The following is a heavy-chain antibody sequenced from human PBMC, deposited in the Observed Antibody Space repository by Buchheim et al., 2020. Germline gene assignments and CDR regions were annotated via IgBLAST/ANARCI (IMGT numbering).Heavy chain of an antibody. J-gene: IGHJ4*02. V-gene: IGHV4-34*01. Sequence: QVQLQQWGAGLLKPSETLSLTCAVYGGSFSGYYWSWIRQPPGKGLEWIGEINHSGSTSYNPSLKSRVTISVDTSKNQFSLKLSSVTAADTAVYYCARGERYYDSSAKYWGQGTL. CDR1: GGSFSGYY. D-gene: IGHD3-22*01. CDR2: INHSGST. CDR3: ARGERYYDSSAKY.